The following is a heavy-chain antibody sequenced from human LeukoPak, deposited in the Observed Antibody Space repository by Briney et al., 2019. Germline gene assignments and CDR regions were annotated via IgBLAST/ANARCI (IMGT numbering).Heavy chain of an antibody. V-gene: IGHV4-4*09. CDR3: ARSSVARYSSSWYYDY. Sequence: SETLSLTRTVSGGSISSYYWSWIRQPPGKGLEWIGYIYTSGSTNYNPSLKSRVTISVDTSKNQFSLKLSSVTAADTAVYYCARSSVARYSSSWYYDYWGQGTLVTVSS. D-gene: IGHD6-13*01. CDR2: IYTSGST. J-gene: IGHJ4*02. CDR1: GGSISSYY.